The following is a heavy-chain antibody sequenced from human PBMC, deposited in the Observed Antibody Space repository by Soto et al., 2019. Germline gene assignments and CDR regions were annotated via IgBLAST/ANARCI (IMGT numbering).Heavy chain of an antibody. CDR2: ISGSGSNT. V-gene: IGHV3-23*01. CDR1: GFTFSSYA. J-gene: IGHJ4*02. Sequence: GGSLRLSCAASGFTFSSYAMSWVRQAPGKGLEWVSAISGSGSNTYYADSVKGRCTVSRDNSKNTLFLQLNSLGAEDTAVYYCAKSTYYYGSGTYPNYFDHWGQGTLVTVSS. D-gene: IGHD3-10*01. CDR3: AKSTYYYGSGTYPNYFDH.